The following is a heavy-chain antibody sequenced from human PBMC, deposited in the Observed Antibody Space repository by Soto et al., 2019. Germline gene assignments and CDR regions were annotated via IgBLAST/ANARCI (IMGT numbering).Heavy chain of an antibody. CDR1: GGSIRSRAYY. J-gene: IGHJ4*02. V-gene: IGHV4-31*03. CDR3: ARSGYSYGPNPLLY. CDR2: IYYSGSI. Sequence: PSETLSLTSTFSGGSIRSRAYYLSWIRRHPGKGLEWIGYIYYSGSIYYNPSLKSRVTISVDTSKNQFSLKLSSVTAADTAVYYCARSGYSYGPNPLLYWGQGTLVTVS. D-gene: IGHD5-18*01.